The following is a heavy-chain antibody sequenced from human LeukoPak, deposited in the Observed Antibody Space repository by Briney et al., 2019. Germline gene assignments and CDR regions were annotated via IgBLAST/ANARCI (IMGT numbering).Heavy chain of an antibody. D-gene: IGHD2-21*02. V-gene: IGHV1-18*01. Sequence: ASVKVSCKTSGYTFNSYGISWVRQAPGQGLEWMGWISAYNGYTNYAQKLQGRVTITTDASTSTAYMELRSLRSDDTAVYYCARDFAHRRVVTTHIGLDPWGQGTLVTVSS. CDR2: ISAYNGYT. CDR1: GYTFNSYG. CDR3: ARDFAHRRVVTTHIGLDP. J-gene: IGHJ5*02.